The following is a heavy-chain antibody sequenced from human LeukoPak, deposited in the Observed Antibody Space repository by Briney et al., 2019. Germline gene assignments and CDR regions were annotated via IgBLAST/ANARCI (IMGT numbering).Heavy chain of an antibody. V-gene: IGHV4-39*07. CDR2: IYHSGST. D-gene: IGHD6-6*01. Sequence: SETLSLTCTVSGGSISSSSYYWGWLRQPPGKGLEWIVSIYHSGSTYYNPSLTSRVTISVDTSKNQFSLNLSSVTAADTAVYYCARGVARSSKFHFSYYFDYWGQGTLVTVSS. CDR3: ARGVARSSKFHFSYYFDY. J-gene: IGHJ4*02. CDR1: GGSISSSSYY.